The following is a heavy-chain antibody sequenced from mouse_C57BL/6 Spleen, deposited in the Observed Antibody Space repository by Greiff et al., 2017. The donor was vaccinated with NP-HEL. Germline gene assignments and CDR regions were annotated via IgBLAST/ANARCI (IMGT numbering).Heavy chain of an antibody. CDR2: IHPNSGST. Sequence: QVQLKQSGAELVKPGASVKLSCKASGYTFTSYWMHWVKQRPGQGLEWIGMIHPNSGSTNYNEKFKSKATLTVDKSSSTAYMQLSSLTSEDSAVYYCARDTTVPYWYFDVWGTGTTVTVSS. CDR1: GYTFTSYW. J-gene: IGHJ1*03. V-gene: IGHV1-64*01. D-gene: IGHD1-1*01. CDR3: ARDTTVPYWYFDV.